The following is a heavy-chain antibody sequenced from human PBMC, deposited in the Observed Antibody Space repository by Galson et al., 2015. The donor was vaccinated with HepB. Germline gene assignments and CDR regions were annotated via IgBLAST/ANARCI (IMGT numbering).Heavy chain of an antibody. Sequence: SLRLSCAASGFTFSSYAMHWVRQAPGKGLEWVAVISYDGSNKYYADSVKGRFTIARDNSKNTLYLQMNSRRAEDTAVYYCARALDRTAIFGGGGSGLVDVWGKGTPVTVSS. CDR1: GFTFSSYA. CDR3: ARALDRTAIFGGGGSGLVDV. CDR2: ISYDGSNK. D-gene: IGHD3-3*01. J-gene: IGHJ6*04. V-gene: IGHV3-30-3*01.